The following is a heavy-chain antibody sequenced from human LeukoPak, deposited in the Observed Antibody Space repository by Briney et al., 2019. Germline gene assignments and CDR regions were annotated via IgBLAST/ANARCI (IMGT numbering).Heavy chain of an antibody. CDR2: IYHSGST. V-gene: IGHV4-38-2*02. J-gene: IGHJ4*02. CDR1: GGSISHYY. D-gene: IGHD2-2*01. CDR3: ARVSYQEGVDY. Sequence: SETLSLTCTVSGGSISHYYWGWIRQPPGKGLEWIGSIYHSGSTYYNPSLKSRVTISVDTSKNQFSLKLNFVTAADTAVYYCARVSYQEGVDYWGQGTLVTVSS.